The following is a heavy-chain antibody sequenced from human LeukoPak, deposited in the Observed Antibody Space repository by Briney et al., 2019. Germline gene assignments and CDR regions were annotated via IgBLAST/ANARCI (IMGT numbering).Heavy chain of an antibody. D-gene: IGHD3-10*01. J-gene: IGHJ4*02. CDR2: INPSGGST. Sequence: GASVKVSFKASGYTFTIYYMHWVRQAPGQGLEWMGIINPSGGSTSYAQKFQGRVTMTRDTSTSTVYMELSSLRSEDTAVYYCARDLTTMVRGVKSPVGYWGQGTLVTVSS. CDR3: ARDLTTMVRGVKSPVGY. V-gene: IGHV1-46*01. CDR1: GYTFTIYY.